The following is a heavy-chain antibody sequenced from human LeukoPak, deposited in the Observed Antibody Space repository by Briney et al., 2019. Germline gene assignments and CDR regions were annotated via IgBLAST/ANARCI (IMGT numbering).Heavy chain of an antibody. CDR1: GFTFSSYA. J-gene: IGHJ4*02. CDR3: TSGYSYGYVDY. D-gene: IGHD5-18*01. CDR2: ISGSGGST. V-gene: IGHV3-23*01. Sequence: GGSLRLSCAASGFTFSSYAMSWVRQAPGKGLEWVSAISGSGGSTYYADSVKGRFTISRDNSKNTLYPQMNSLRAEDTAIYYCTSGYSYGYVDYWGQGTLVTVSS.